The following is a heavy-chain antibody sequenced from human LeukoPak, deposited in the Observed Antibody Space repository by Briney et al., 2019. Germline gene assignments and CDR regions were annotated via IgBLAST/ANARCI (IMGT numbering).Heavy chain of an antibody. D-gene: IGHD3-10*01. CDR1: GGSIGNYY. Sequence: PSETLSLTCTVSGGSIGNYYWNWIRQPAGKGLEWIWRISTSGTTNYHPSLKSRVTLSLDTSKNQFSLNLRSVTAADTAIYFCARRHPYYYGSGTYSREDWGQGTLVTVSS. J-gene: IGHJ4*02. CDR2: ISTSGTT. V-gene: IGHV4-4*07. CDR3: ARRHPYYYGSGTYSRED.